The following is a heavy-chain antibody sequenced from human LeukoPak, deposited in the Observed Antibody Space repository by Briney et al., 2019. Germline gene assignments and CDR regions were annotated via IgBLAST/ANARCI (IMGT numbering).Heavy chain of an antibody. J-gene: IGHJ4*02. V-gene: IGHV3-7*01. Sequence: PGGSLRLSCAASGFTFSSYWMSWVRQAPGKGLEWVANIKQDGTEQYYVDSVKGRFSISRDNAKNTLYLQMNSLRAEDTAVYYCARGPAAVAVAAMGGGDYWGQGTLVTVSS. CDR2: IKQDGTEQ. CDR3: ARGPAAVAVAAMGGGDY. D-gene: IGHD6-19*01. CDR1: GFTFSSYW.